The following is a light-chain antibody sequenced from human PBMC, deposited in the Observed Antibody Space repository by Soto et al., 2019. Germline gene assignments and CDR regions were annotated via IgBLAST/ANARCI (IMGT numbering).Light chain of an antibody. V-gene: IGKV3D-11*01. Sequence: TQSPATLSVSPGERATLSCRAGQGVTTNFAWYQQKSGQSPRLLIYHVSIRATGVPARFSGSGSGTDFTLTISSLEPEDFAVYYCQQRSNWPFTFGQGTRLEIK. CDR1: QGVTTN. CDR2: HVS. CDR3: QQRSNWPFT. J-gene: IGKJ5*01.